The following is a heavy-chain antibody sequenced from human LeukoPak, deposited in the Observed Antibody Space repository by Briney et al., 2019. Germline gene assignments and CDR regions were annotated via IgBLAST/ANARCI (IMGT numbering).Heavy chain of an antibody. Sequence: PGGSLRLSCAASGFTVGTHDLTWVRQAPGKGLEWVSGIYNDGNTHYADSVQGRFTISRDNSKNTLYLRMNSLRADDTAVYYCARGVQPMLAANTLRYWGQGTLVTVSS. J-gene: IGHJ4*02. CDR1: GFTVGTHD. D-gene: IGHD1-1*01. CDR3: ARGVQPMLAANTLRY. V-gene: IGHV3-53*01. CDR2: IYNDGNT.